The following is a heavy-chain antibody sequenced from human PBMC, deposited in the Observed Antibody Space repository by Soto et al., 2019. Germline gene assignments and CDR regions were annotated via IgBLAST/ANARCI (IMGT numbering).Heavy chain of an antibody. Sequence: EVQLVESGGGLVQPGGSLRLSCAASGFSFSNYWMNWVRLAPGKGPEWVANIRKDGGEKIYVDSVEGRFTISRDNAKNSLFLQMNNLRADDTAMYYCVGGTGWLMDTWGQGTPVIVSS. CDR2: IRKDGGEK. V-gene: IGHV3-7*03. D-gene: IGHD6-19*01. J-gene: IGHJ5*02. CDR1: GFSFSNYW. CDR3: VGGTGWLMDT.